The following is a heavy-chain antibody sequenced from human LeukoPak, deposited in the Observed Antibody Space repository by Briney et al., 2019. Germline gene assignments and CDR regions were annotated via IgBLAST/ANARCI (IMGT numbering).Heavy chain of an antibody. CDR1: GFTFSSYS. V-gene: IGHV3-48*04. CDR3: ARFSPYYGMDV. Sequence: GGSLRLSCAASGFTFSSYSMNWVRQAPGKGLEWVSYISNRRSTVYYADSVKGRFTISRDDAKNSLYLQMNSLRVEDTAVYYCARFSPYYGMDVWGQGTTVTVSS. J-gene: IGHJ6*02. CDR2: ISNRRSTV.